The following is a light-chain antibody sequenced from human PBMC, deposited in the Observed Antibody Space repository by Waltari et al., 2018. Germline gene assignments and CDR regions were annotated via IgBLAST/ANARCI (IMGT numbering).Light chain of an antibody. J-gene: IGKJ2*01. CDR2: ATS. Sequence: DVQMTQSPSSISASIGDRVTITCRASQFIATWLAWYQQKPGKAPKLLIYATSTLQSGVPSRFSGFGSGTEFTLIISNLQPDDFATYFCQQANNFPATFGQGTKLEI. V-gene: IGKV1-12*01. CDR1: QFIATW. CDR3: QQANNFPAT.